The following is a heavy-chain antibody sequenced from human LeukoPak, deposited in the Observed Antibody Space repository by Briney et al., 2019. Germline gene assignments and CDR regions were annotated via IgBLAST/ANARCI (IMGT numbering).Heavy chain of an antibody. CDR1: GFTFSSYG. Sequence: GGSLRLSCAASGFTFSSYGMHWVRQAPGKGLEWVAFIRYDGSNKYYADSVKGRFAISRDNSKNTLYLQMNNLRAEDTAVYYGAKGRVWITLWLQGHERERDAFDIWGQGTMVTVSS. J-gene: IGHJ3*02. D-gene: IGHD5-18*01. CDR3: AKGRVWITLWLQGHERERDAFDI. CDR2: IRYDGSNK. V-gene: IGHV3-30*02.